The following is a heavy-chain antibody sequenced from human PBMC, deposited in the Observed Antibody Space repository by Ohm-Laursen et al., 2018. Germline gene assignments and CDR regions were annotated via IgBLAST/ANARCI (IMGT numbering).Heavy chain of an antibody. V-gene: IGHV1-69*04. Sequence: SVKVSCKASGGTFSSYAISWVRQAPGQGLEWMGRITPILGIANYAQKFQGRVTITADKSTSTAYMELSSLRSEDTAVYYCARGGVIVMSHDYWGQGTLVTVSS. CDR2: ITPILGIA. CDR3: ARGGVIVMSHDY. D-gene: IGHD3-16*02. CDR1: GGTFSSYA. J-gene: IGHJ4*02.